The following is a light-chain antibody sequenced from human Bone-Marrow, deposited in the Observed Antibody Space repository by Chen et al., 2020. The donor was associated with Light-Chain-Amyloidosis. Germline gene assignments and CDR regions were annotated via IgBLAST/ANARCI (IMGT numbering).Light chain of an antibody. CDR2: DNN. V-gene: IGLV1-51*01. CDR1: TSNIGNNF. J-gene: IGLJ3*02. CDR3: GTWDIRLGTVM. Sequence: QSVLTQPPSVSAAPGQKVTISCSGSTSNIGNNFVSWYQQFPGTAPKLLIYDNNRRPSGIPDRFSGSKSGTSATRGITGLQTGDEADYYCGTWDIRLGTVMFGGGTKLTVL.